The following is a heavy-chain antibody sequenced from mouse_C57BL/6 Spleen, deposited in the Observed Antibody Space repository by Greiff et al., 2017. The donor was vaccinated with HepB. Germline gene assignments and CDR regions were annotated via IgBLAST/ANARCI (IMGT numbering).Heavy chain of an antibody. Sequence: VKLKESGAELVRPGTSVKVSCKASGYAFTNYLIEWVKQRPGQGLEWIGVINPGSGGTNYNEKFKGKATLTADKSSSTAYMQLNSLTSEYSAVYFCARSLSNYYGSSYDFDYWGQGTTLTVSS. CDR3: ARSLSNYYGSSYDFDY. CDR2: INPGSGGT. CDR1: GYAFTNYL. V-gene: IGHV1-54*01. D-gene: IGHD1-1*01. J-gene: IGHJ2*01.